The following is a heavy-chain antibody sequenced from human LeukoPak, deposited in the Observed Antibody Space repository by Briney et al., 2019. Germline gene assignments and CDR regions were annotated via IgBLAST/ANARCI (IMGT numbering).Heavy chain of an antibody. D-gene: IGHD2-21*02. J-gene: IGHJ3*02. CDR1: GYDFTHYW. V-gene: IGHV5-51*01. Sequence: GESLKISCEASGYDFTHYWIGWVRQMPGKGLELMGIIYPADSDTRYSPSFQGQVTISADKSISTAYLQWVSLRASDTAMYYCARPLTQAHGDAFDIWGQGTMVTVSS. CDR3: ARPLTQAHGDAFDI. CDR2: IYPADSDT.